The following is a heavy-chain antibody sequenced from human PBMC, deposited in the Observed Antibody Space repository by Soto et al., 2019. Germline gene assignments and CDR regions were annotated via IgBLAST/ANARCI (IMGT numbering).Heavy chain of an antibody. CDR3: VKERRLGGATPS. V-gene: IGHV3-30*18. D-gene: IGHD1-26*01. Sequence: VGALRVSCAASGFTFSSYGMHWVRQAPGKGLEWVAVISYDGSNKYYADSVKGRFTISRDNSKNTLYLQMSSLRAEDTAVYYCVKERRLGGATPSWGQGTMVTVSS. CDR1: GFTFSSYG. J-gene: IGHJ3*01. CDR2: ISYDGSNK.